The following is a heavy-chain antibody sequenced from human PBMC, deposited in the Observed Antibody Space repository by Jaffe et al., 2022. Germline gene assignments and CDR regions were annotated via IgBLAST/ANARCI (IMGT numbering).Heavy chain of an antibody. V-gene: IGHV1-69-2*01. Sequence: EVQLIQSGAEVKKPGTTVKISCKVSGYTFSDFYMHWVQQAPGKGLEWMGLVDPEDAQTTYAENFQGRVTITADTSTETAYMELSSLRSEDTAVYYCATAPGLYTSGADYFDNWGQGTLVTVSS. CDR1: GYTFSDFY. CDR2: VDPEDAQT. J-gene: IGHJ4*02. CDR3: ATAPGLYTSGADYFDN. D-gene: IGHD6-19*01.